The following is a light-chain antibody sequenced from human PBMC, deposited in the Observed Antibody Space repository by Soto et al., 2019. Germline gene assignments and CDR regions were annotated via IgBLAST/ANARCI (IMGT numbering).Light chain of an antibody. CDR3: YSYAGRNIWV. CDR1: SSDVGSYNL. Sequence: QSALTQPASVSGSPGQSITISCTGTSSDVGSYNLVSWYQQHPGKAPKLMIYEGSKRPSGVSNRFSGSKSGNTASLTVSGLQADDEAVYYCYSYAGRNIWVFGGGTQLTVL. CDR2: EGS. J-gene: IGLJ3*02. V-gene: IGLV2-23*01.